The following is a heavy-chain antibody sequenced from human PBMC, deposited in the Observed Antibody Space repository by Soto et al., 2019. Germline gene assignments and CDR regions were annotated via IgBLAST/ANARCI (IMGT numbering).Heavy chain of an antibody. D-gene: IGHD1-1*01. CDR1: GFTFSGYA. V-gene: IGHV3-33*01. CDR2: IRWDGNSK. CDR3: ARDDAVENEMGFEV. Sequence: PGGSLRLSCAASGFTFSGYAFHWVRQAPGKGLEWVAGIRWDGNSKVHGDSVKGRFTISRDNSKDTLYLQMNSLRAEDTAVYYWARDDAVENEMGFEVWGQGTLFTVPS. J-gene: IGHJ4*01.